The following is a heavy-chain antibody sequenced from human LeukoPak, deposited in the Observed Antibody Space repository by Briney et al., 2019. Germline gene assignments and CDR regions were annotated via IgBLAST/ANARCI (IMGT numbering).Heavy chain of an antibody. CDR3: ATFREERYGSGYYFDC. V-gene: IGHV1-69*06. J-gene: IGHJ4*02. CDR1: GGTFSSYA. Sequence: SVKVSCKASGGTFSSYAISWVRQAPGQGLEWMGGIIPIFGTANCAQKFQGRVTITADKSTSTAYMELSSLRSEDTAVYYCATFREERYGSGYYFDCWGQGTLVTVSS. CDR2: IIPIFGTA. D-gene: IGHD3-10*01.